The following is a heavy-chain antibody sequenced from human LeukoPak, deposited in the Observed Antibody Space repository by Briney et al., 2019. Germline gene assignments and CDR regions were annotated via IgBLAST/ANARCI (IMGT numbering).Heavy chain of an antibody. CDR1: GFTVSSNY. CDR3: VKRLTLGDLSIKGAFAL. D-gene: IGHD3-16*02. CDR2: IYNDGGT. V-gene: IGHV3-53*01. Sequence: GGSLRLSCAASGFTVSSNYMSWVRQGPGKGLEWVALIYNDGGTHYTDSVKGRFTISRDTSRNTLFPQMNSLRVEDSAMYYCVKRLTLGDLSIKGAFALWGQGTMVTVAS. J-gene: IGHJ3*01.